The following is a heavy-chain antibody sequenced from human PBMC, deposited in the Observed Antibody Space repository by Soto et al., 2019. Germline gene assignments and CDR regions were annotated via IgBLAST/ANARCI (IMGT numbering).Heavy chain of an antibody. Sequence: XSVKVFCKASVYTFTSYGISWVRQAPGQGLEWMGWISAYNGNTNYAQKLQGRVTMTTDTSTSTAYMELRSLRSDDTAVYYCARDYDSSGYYFNYFDYWGQGTLVTVSS. D-gene: IGHD3-22*01. J-gene: IGHJ4*02. CDR3: ARDYDSSGYYFNYFDY. CDR1: VYTFTSYG. V-gene: IGHV1-18*01. CDR2: ISAYNGNT.